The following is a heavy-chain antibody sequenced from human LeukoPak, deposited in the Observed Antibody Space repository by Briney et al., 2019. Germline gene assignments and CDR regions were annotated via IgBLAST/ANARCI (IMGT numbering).Heavy chain of an antibody. CDR3: ARDYYDSTGYYQGDH. J-gene: IGHJ4*02. D-gene: IGHD3-22*01. CDR2: ISSSSTTI. CDR1: GFTFSRYN. Sequence: GGSLRLSCAASGFTFSRYNMNWVRQAPGRGLEWVSHISSSSTTIYYADSVKGRFTISRDNAKNSLYLQMNSLRDEDTAVYYCARDYYDSTGYYQGDHWGQGTLVTVSS. V-gene: IGHV3-48*02.